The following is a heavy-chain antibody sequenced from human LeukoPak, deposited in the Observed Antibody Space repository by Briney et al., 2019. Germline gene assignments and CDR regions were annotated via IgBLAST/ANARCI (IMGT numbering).Heavy chain of an antibody. CDR2: ISSSSNYI. CDR1: GFTFSSYN. V-gene: IGHV3-21*01. CDR3: AGSIAAGGTFDS. Sequence: GGSLRLSCAASGFTFSSYNMNWVRQAPGKGLEWVSSISSSSNYIYYADSVKGRFTISRDNVKSSLYLQMNSLRAEDTAVYYCAGSIAAGGTFDSWGQGTLVTVSS. D-gene: IGHD6-13*01. J-gene: IGHJ5*01.